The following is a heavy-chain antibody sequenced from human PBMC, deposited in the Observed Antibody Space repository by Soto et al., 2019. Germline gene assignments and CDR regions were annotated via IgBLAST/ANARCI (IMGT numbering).Heavy chain of an antibody. Sequence: QVYLVESGGGVVQPGRSLRLSCAASGFMFRNHAMHWVRQAPGKGLDWVAVISFDGGNDFYADSVKGRFTISRDNSRNTLYLQMDVLRPEDTAVYYCARDAVDVTKMVFVSPIDSWGQGALVTVSS. V-gene: IGHV3-30-3*01. CDR3: ARDAVDVTKMVFVSPIDS. CDR2: ISFDGGND. CDR1: GFMFRNHA. J-gene: IGHJ4*02. D-gene: IGHD2-8*01.